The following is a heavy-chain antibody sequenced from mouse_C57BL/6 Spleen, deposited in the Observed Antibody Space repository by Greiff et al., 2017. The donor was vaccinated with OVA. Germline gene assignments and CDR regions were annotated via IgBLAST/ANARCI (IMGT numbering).Heavy chain of an antibody. CDR1: GYTFTSYW. D-gene: IGHD2-12*01. CDR3: ARGKGRLRHYWYFDV. CDR2: INPSNGGT. Sequence: QVQLQQPGTELVKPGASVKLSCKASGYTFTSYWMHWVKQRPGQGLEWIGNINPSNGGTNYNEKFKSKATLTVDKSSSTAYMQLSSLTSEDSAVYYCARGKGRLRHYWYFDVWGTGTTVTVSS. J-gene: IGHJ1*03. V-gene: IGHV1-53*01.